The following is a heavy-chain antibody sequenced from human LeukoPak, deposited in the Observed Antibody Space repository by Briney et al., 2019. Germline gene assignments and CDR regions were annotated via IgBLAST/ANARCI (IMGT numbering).Heavy chain of an antibody. CDR1: GFAFSGYA. D-gene: IGHD1-26*01. CDR2: IGARGDVT. Sequence: GGSLRLSCTVSGFAFSGYAMSWVRQAPGKGPEWVSSIGARGDVTYSADSVKGRFTISRDNSKRTLFLQMNSLRAEDTAVYYCAKVHYTASFPGSFPGRNYFDSWGQGSLVAVSS. CDR3: AKVHYTASFPGSFPGRNYFDS. V-gene: IGHV3-23*01. J-gene: IGHJ4*02.